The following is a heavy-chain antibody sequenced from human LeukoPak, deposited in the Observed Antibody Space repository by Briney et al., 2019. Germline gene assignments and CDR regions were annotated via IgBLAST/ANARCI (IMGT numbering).Heavy chain of an antibody. Sequence: SETLSLTCTISGGSISSISYYWGWIRQPPGKGLEWIRSIYYTGSTYYNPSLKSRVTVSVDTSKNQFSLNLRSVTAADTAVYYCARRIAVAGATAFDIRGQGTMVTVSS. J-gene: IGHJ3*02. CDR3: ARRIAVAGATAFDI. CDR1: GGSISSISYY. D-gene: IGHD6-19*01. CDR2: IYYTGST. V-gene: IGHV4-39*01.